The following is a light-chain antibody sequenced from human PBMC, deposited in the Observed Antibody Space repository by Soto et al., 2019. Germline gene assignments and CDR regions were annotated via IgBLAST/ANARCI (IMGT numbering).Light chain of an antibody. Sequence: EIVMTQSPATLSVSPGESATLPCRSSQNIRNNLAWYQQKPGQAPRLLIYDASYRATDIPPRFSGSGSGTDFTLTISRLEPEDFAVYYCQQYGSSPRTFGQGTKV. CDR3: QQYGSSPRT. V-gene: IGKV3-20*01. CDR2: DAS. CDR1: QNIRNN. J-gene: IGKJ1*01.